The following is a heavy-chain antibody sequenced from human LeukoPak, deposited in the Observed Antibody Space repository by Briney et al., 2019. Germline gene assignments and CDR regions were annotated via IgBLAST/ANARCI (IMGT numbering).Heavy chain of an antibody. Sequence: PGGSLRLSCAPSGFRFRSYAMHWVRQAPAKGLEWGAVISYDGSNKYYEDSVKGRFTISRDNSKNTLYLQMNSLRAEDTAVYYCARGPLGWSDYWGQGLLVTVSS. J-gene: IGHJ4*02. D-gene: IGHD1-26*01. V-gene: IGHV3-30-3*01. CDR1: GFRFRSYA. CDR2: ISYDGSNK. CDR3: ARGPLGWSDY.